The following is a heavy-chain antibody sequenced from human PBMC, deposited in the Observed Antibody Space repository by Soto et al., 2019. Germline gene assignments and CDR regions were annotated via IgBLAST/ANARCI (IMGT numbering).Heavy chain of an antibody. D-gene: IGHD4-17*01. CDR3: ARLREEGDYGGNGGYYGMDV. V-gene: IGHV1-8*01. CDR2: MNPNSGNT. J-gene: IGHJ6*02. Sequence: QVQLVQSGAEVKKPGASVKVSCKASGYTFTSYDINWERQATGQGLEWMGWMNPNSGNTGYAQKFQGRVTMTRNTSISTAYMELSSLRSEDTAVYYCARLREEGDYGGNGGYYGMDVWGQGTTVTVSS. CDR1: GYTFTSYD.